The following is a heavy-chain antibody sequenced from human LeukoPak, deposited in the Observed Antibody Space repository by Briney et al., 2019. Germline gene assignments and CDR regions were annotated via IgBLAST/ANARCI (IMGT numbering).Heavy chain of an antibody. CDR2: ISAGGGTT. Sequence: GGSLRLSCAASGFTFSSYAMSWVRQAPGKGLEWVSGISAGGGTTYYADSVKGRFTISRDKSQSTLYLQMNSLRAEDTALYYYAKDRDGGSNTRAKGFDYWGQGTLVTVSS. J-gene: IGHJ4*02. V-gene: IGHV3-23*01. CDR1: GFTFSSYA. CDR3: AKDRDGGSNTRAKGFDY. D-gene: IGHD3-10*01.